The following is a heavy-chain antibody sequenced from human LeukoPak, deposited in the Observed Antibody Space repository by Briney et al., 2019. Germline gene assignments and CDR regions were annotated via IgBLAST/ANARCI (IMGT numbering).Heavy chain of an antibody. J-gene: IGHJ4*02. CDR1: GYTFTSYG. D-gene: IGHD3-22*01. V-gene: IGHV1-18*01. CDR3: ARGQDSSGYYYATYYFDY. Sequence: ASVKVSSKASGYTFTSYGISWVRQAPGQGLEWMAWISAYNGNTNYAQQLQGRVTMTTDTSTSTAYMELRSLRSDDTAVYYCARGQDSSGYYYATYYFDYWGQGTLVTVSS. CDR2: ISAYNGNT.